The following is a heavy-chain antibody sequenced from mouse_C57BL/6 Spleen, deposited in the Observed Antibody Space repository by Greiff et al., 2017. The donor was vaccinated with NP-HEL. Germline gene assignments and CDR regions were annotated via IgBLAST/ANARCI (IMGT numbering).Heavy chain of an antibody. CDR3: ARSYYGSSWWYFDV. Sequence: VQLQQSGPELVKPGASVKMSCKASGYTFTDYNMHWVKQSHGKSLEWIGYINPNNGGTSYNQKFKGKATLTVNKSSSTAYMELRSLTSEDSAVYYCARSYYGSSWWYFDVWGTGTTVTVSS. V-gene: IGHV1-22*01. CDR2: INPNNGGT. J-gene: IGHJ1*03. D-gene: IGHD1-1*01. CDR1: GYTFTDYN.